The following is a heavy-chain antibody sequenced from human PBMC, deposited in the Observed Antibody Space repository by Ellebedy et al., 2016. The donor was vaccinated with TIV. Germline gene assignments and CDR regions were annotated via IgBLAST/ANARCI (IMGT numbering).Heavy chain of an antibody. Sequence: SETLSLTCAVSGGSFSAYYWSWIRQTPGKGLEWIGEISHSGSTYYDTSLQSRFSISLDTSRKQFSLRLVSLTAADTAVYYCARGRSAGVTAYNWLDPWGQGTLVTVSS. D-gene: IGHD2-21*02. CDR3: ARGRSAGVTAYNWLDP. CDR2: ISHSGST. V-gene: IGHV4-34*01. J-gene: IGHJ5*02. CDR1: GGSFSAYY.